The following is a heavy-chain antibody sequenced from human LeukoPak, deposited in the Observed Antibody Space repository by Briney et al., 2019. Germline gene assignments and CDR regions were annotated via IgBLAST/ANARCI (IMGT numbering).Heavy chain of an antibody. CDR2: MNPNSANT. CDR1: GYTLTTYD. V-gene: IGHV1-8*01. CDR3: ARVPAGDYYYGMDV. J-gene: IGHJ6*02. D-gene: IGHD2-2*01. Sequence: GASVKVSCKASGYTLTTYDINWVRQATGQGLEWMGWMNPNSANTGYAQKFQGTVTMTRNTSISTAYMELSSLRSEDTAVYYCARVPAGDYYYGMDVWGQGTTVTVSS.